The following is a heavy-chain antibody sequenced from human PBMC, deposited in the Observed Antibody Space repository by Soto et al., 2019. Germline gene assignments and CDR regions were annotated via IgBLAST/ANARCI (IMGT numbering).Heavy chain of an antibody. CDR3: ASFPGIAVAGTFFDP. V-gene: IGHV1-18*01. CDR2: ISAYNGNT. CDR1: GYTFTSYG. D-gene: IGHD6-19*01. J-gene: IGHJ5*02. Sequence: QVQLVQSGAEVKKPGASVKVSCKASGYTFTSYGISWVRQAPGQGLEWMGWISAYNGNTNYAQKLQGRVTMTTDTSTSTAYMELWSLRSDDTAVYYCASFPGIAVAGTFFDPWGQGTLVTVSS.